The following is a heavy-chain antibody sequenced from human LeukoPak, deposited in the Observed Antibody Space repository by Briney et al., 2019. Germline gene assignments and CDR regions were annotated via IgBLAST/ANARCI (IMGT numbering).Heavy chain of an antibody. CDR2: IYSSGST. CDR1: GGPISSYS. CDR3: ARWSSGDYYYVDY. V-gene: IGHV4-4*07. Sequence: SETLSLTCTVSGGPISSYSWSWIRQSAGKGLEWIGRIYSSGSTKYNSSLKSRVTMSVDTSKNQFSLKLTSVTAADTAIYYCARWSSGDYYYVDYWGQGTLVTVSS. J-gene: IGHJ4*02. D-gene: IGHD3-22*01.